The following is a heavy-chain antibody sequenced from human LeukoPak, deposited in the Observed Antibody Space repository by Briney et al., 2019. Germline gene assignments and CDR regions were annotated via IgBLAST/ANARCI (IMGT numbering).Heavy chain of an antibody. Sequence: SVKVSCKASGGTFSSYAISWVRQAPGQGLEWMGRIIPILGIANYAQKFQGRVTITADKSTSTAYMELSSLRSDDTAVYYCARDVMRDSSGWYYYWGQGTLVTVSS. CDR3: ARDVMRDSSGWYYY. J-gene: IGHJ4*02. V-gene: IGHV1-69*04. CDR2: IIPILGIA. D-gene: IGHD6-19*01. CDR1: GGTFSSYA.